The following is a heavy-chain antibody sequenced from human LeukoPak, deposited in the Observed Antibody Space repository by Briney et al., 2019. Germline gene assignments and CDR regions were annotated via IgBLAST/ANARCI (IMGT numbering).Heavy chain of an antibody. CDR2: IYHSGST. D-gene: IGHD3-22*01. J-gene: IGHJ2*01. Sequence: PSETLSLTCTVSGGSISSYYWSWIRQPPGKGLEWIGYIYHSGSTYYNPSLKSRVTISVDRSKNQFSLKLSSVTAADTAVYYCARARGGVTMMHPYWYFDLWGRGTLVTVSS. CDR1: GGSISSYY. CDR3: ARARGGVTMMHPYWYFDL. V-gene: IGHV4-59*12.